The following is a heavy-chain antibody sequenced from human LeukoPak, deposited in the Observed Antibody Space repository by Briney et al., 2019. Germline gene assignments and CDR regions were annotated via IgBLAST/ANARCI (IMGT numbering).Heavy chain of an antibody. CDR2: IIPIFGTA. CDR1: GGTFSSYA. V-gene: IGHV1-69*05. CDR3: ARKIYDSSGYYPDY. D-gene: IGHD3-22*01. Sequence: ASVKVSCKASGGTFSSYAISWVRQAPGQGLEWMGGIIPIFGTANYAQKLQGRVTMTTDTSTSTAYMELRSLRSDDTAVYYCARKIYDSSGYYPDYWGQGTLVTVSS. J-gene: IGHJ4*02.